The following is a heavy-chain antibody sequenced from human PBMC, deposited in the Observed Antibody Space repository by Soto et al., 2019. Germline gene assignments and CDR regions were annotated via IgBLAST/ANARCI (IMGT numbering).Heavy chain of an antibody. Sequence: GSLRLSCAASGFTFSSYAMSGVRQAPGKGLEWVSAISGSGGSTYYADSVKGRFTISRDNSKNTLYLQMNSLRAEDTAVYYCARPLRWLQSNGMDVWGQGTTVTVSS. J-gene: IGHJ6*02. D-gene: IGHD5-12*01. CDR3: ARPLRWLQSNGMDV. CDR2: ISGSGGST. CDR1: GFTFSSYA. V-gene: IGHV3-23*01.